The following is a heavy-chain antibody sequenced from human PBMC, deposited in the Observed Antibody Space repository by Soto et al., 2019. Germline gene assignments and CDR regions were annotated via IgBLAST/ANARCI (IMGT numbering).Heavy chain of an antibody. Sequence: QVQLVESGGGLVNPGGSLKLSCAASGFTFSDHYMGWIRQAPGKELEWVSYISGRSVSYTKYADAVKGRVTICRDDAKSSLYLQMDRLRAEGTAVYYSAGVDELWFGELSDTFDLWGQGTLVTVSS. D-gene: IGHD3-10*01. CDR3: AGVDELWFGELSDTFDL. CDR2: ISGRSVSYT. J-gene: IGHJ4*02. CDR1: GFTFSDHY. V-gene: IGHV3-11*05.